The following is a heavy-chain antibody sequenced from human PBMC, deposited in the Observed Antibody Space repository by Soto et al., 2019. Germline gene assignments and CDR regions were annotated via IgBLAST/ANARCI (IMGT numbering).Heavy chain of an antibody. CDR1: GASITSGGYY. CDR2: IYYSGNT. Sequence: SETLSLTCTFSGASITSGGYYWTWIRQHPGKGLEWIGYIYYSGNTYYNPSLKSRFTISVDTSKNQFSLKLSSVTAADTAVYYCARATLVGANFDAFDIWGQGTMVTVSS. D-gene: IGHD1-26*01. CDR3: ARATLVGANFDAFDI. V-gene: IGHV4-31*03. J-gene: IGHJ3*02.